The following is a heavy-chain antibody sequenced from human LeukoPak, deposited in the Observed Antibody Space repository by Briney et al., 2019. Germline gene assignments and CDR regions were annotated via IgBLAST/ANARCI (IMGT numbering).Heavy chain of an antibody. Sequence: GRSLRLSCTASGFTFGDYAMSWFRQAPGKGLEWVGFIRSKAYGGTTEYAASVKGRFTISRDDSKSIAYLQMNSLKTEDTAVYYCSSGWSARYYYYYYMDVWGKGTTVTVSS. J-gene: IGHJ6*03. CDR2: IRSKAYGGTT. CDR3: SSGWSARYYYYYYMDV. D-gene: IGHD6-19*01. V-gene: IGHV3-49*03. CDR1: GFTFGDYA.